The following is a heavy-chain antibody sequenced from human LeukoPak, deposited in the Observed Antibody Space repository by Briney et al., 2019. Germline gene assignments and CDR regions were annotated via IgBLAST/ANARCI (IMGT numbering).Heavy chain of an antibody. D-gene: IGHD5-24*01. CDR2: ISRASESI. Sequence: GGSLRLSCAASGFTFNTYSMSWVRQALGKGLEWVSIISRASESIFYADSVKGRFTISRDNSKNTLYLQMNSLRAEDTAVYYCAKGWQGGFDYWGQGTLVTVSS. V-gene: IGHV3-21*04. CDR1: GFTFNTYS. CDR3: AKGWQGGFDY. J-gene: IGHJ4*02.